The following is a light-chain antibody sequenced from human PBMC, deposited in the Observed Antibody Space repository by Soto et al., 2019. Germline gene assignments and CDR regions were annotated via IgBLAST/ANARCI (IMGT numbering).Light chain of an antibody. Sequence: QSVLTQPASVSGSPGQSITISCTGTSSDVGSYNLVSWYQQHPGKARKLMIYEVSKRPSGVSNRFSGSKPGNTASLTISGLQAEDEADYYCCSYAGSYVFGTGTKVTVL. J-gene: IGLJ1*01. CDR1: SSDVGSYNL. CDR2: EVS. V-gene: IGLV2-23*02. CDR3: CSYAGSYV.